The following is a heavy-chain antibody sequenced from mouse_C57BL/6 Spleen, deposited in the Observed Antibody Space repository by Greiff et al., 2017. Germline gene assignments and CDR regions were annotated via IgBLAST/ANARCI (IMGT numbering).Heavy chain of an antibody. D-gene: IGHD2-3*01. J-gene: IGHJ4*01. CDR3: ARYNDGYYDYAVDY. V-gene: IGHV3-8*01. Sequence: VQLKQSGPGLAKPSQTLSLTCSVTGYSITSDYWNWIRKFPGNKLEYMGYISYSGSTYYNPSLKSRISIARDTSKNQYYLQLNSVTTEDTATYYCARYNDGYYDYAVDYWGQGTSVTVAS. CDR1: GYSITSDY. CDR2: ISYSGST.